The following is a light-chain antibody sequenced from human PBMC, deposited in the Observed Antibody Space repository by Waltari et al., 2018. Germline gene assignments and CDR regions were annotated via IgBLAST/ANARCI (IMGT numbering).Light chain of an antibody. V-gene: IGKV1-9*01. Sequence: DIPLTQSPSFLSASVGDRVTITCRASQGIDTYLAWYQQRPGKAPNLLIYAASTLQSGIPSRFSGSGSGTEFTLTISSLQPEDFATYYCLQLSSYPLTFGGGTKVEIK. CDR2: AAS. CDR1: QGIDTY. CDR3: LQLSSYPLT. J-gene: IGKJ4*01.